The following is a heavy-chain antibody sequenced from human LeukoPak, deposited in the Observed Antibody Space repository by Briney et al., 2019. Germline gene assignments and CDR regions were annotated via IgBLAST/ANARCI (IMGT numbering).Heavy chain of an antibody. CDR1: GYTLTELS. J-gene: IGHJ4*02. Sequence: EASVKVSCKVSGYTLTELSMHWVRQAPGKGLEWMGGFDPEDGETIYAQKFQGRVTMTEDTSTDTAYMELSSLRSEDTAVYYCATDRRSGSYYGVNYWGQGTLVTVSS. CDR2: FDPEDGET. CDR3: ATDRRSGSYYGVNY. D-gene: IGHD1-26*01. V-gene: IGHV1-24*01.